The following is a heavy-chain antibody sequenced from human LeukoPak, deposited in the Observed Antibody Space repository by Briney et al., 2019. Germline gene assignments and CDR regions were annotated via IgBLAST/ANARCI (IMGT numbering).Heavy chain of an antibody. CDR3: ARQLGYCSSTSCLLYWFDP. J-gene: IGHJ5*02. D-gene: IGHD2-2*01. V-gene: IGHV4-38-2*01. Sequence: SETLSLTCAVSGYSISSGYYWGWIRQPPGKGLEWIGSIYHSGSTYYNPSLKSRVTISVGTSKNQFSLKLSSVTAADTAVYYCARQLGYCSSTSCLLYWFDPWGQGTLVTVSS. CDR2: IYHSGST. CDR1: GYSISSGYY.